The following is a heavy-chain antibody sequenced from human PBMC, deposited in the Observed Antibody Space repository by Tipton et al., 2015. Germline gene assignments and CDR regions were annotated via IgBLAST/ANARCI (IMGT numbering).Heavy chain of an antibody. J-gene: IGHJ3*02. CDR3: ARAESHGFKM. Sequence: SLRLSCAASGFPFDTYWMTWVRQAPGRGLEWVANMNEDGSEKYHADSVKGRFTISRDDAKKSLYLQMNSLKAEDTAVYYCARAESHGFKMCGQGTMVTVSS. CDR1: GFPFDTYW. V-gene: IGHV3-7*03. CDR2: MNEDGSEK.